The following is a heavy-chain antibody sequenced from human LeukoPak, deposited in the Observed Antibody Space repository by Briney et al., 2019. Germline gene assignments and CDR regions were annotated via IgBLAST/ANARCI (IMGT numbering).Heavy chain of an antibody. J-gene: IGHJ5*02. CDR3: ARDRIAAAAGFDP. D-gene: IGHD6-13*01. CDR2: INHSGST. Sequence: SETLSLTCAVYGGSFSGYYWSWIRQSPGKGLEWIGEINHSGSTNYNPSLKSRVTISVDTSKNQFSLKLSSVTAADTAVYYCARDRIAAAAGFDPWGQGTLVTVSS. CDR1: GGSFSGYY. V-gene: IGHV4-34*01.